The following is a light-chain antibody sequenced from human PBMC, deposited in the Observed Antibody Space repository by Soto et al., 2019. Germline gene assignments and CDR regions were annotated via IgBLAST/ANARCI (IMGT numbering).Light chain of an antibody. CDR2: DAT. J-gene: IGKJ1*01. CDR3: HHYNSYPWT. CDR1: QSISSW. Sequence: DIQMTQSPSTLSASVGDRVTITCRASQSISSWLAWYQQKPGKAPKLLIYDATSLERGVPSRFSGDRSCAEFTLTISSLQPDDFAAYYCHHYNSYPWTFGQGTKVEIK. V-gene: IGKV1-5*01.